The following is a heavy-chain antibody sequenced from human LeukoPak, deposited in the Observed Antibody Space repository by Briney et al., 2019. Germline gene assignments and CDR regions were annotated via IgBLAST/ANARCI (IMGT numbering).Heavy chain of an antibody. V-gene: IGHV3-21*04. Sequence: GGSLRLSCAASGFTFSTYSMTWVRQAPGKGLEWVSSITSSSSYIYYADSVKGRFTISRDNAKSSLYLQMNSLRAEDTAVYYCATTGYSSRNYWGQGTLVTVSS. CDR2: ITSSSSYI. CDR3: ATTGYSSRNY. J-gene: IGHJ4*02. CDR1: GFTFSTYS. D-gene: IGHD6-13*01.